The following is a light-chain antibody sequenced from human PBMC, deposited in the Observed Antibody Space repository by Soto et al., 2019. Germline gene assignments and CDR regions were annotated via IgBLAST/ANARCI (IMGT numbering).Light chain of an antibody. CDR2: DVS. CDR1: SSDVGGYNY. V-gene: IGLV2-11*01. CDR3: CSYAGSYTFV. Sequence: QSALTQPRSVSGSPGQSXTISCTGTSSDVGGYNYVSWYQQHPGKAPKLMIYDVSKRPSGVPDRFSGSKSGNTASLTISGLQAEDEADYYCCSYAGSYTFVFGTGTKLTVL. J-gene: IGLJ1*01.